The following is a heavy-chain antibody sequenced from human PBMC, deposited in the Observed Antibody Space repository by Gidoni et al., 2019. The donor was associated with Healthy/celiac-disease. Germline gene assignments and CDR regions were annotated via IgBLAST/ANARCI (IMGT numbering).Heavy chain of an antibody. D-gene: IGHD2-15*01. J-gene: IGHJ6*03. CDR3: ARGIRYCSGGSCYETNYYYYYMDV. V-gene: IGHV4-34*01. CDR2: INHSGST. Sequence: QVQLQQWGAGLLKPSETLSLTCAVYGGSFSASSGPWIPQPPGKGLEWIGEINHSGSTNYNPSLKSRVTISVDTSKNQFSLKLSSVTAADTAVYYCARGIRYCSGGSCYETNYYYYYMDVWGKGTTVTVSS. CDR1: GGSFSASS.